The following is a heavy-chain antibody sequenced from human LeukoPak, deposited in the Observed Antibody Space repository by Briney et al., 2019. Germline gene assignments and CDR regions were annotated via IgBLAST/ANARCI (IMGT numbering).Heavy chain of an antibody. CDR1: GGSISSYY. Sequence: KPSETLSLTCTVSGGSISSYYWSWIRQPPGKGLEWIGYIYYSGSTNYNPSLKSRVTMSVDTSKNQFSLKLSSVTAADTAVYYCARDGPSGYPRGAPDYWGQGTLVTVSS. J-gene: IGHJ4*02. CDR2: IYYSGST. CDR3: ARDGPSGYPRGAPDY. V-gene: IGHV4-59*12. D-gene: IGHD3-3*01.